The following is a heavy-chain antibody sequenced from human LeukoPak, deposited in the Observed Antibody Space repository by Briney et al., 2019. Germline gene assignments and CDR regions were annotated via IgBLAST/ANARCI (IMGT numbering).Heavy chain of an antibody. Sequence: SETLSLTCTVSGGSISTYYWSWIRQPPGKGLEWIGYIYYSGSTNYNPSLKSRVTISVDTSKNQFSLKLSSVTAADTAVYYCARAILYDSSGYTRFDPWGQGTLVTVSS. CDR3: ARAILYDSSGYTRFDP. V-gene: IGHV4-59*01. CDR2: IYYSGST. D-gene: IGHD3-22*01. CDR1: GGSISTYY. J-gene: IGHJ5*02.